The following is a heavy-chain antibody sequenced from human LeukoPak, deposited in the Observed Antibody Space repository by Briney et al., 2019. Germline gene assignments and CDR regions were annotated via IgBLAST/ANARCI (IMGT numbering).Heavy chain of an antibody. J-gene: IGHJ3*02. CDR1: GFTFSNYD. CDR2: IGVGGDT. D-gene: IGHD4-11*01. V-gene: IGHV3-13*04. CDR3: ARVNLYRSDSDYNDAFDI. Sequence: GGSLRLSCAASGFTFSNYDMHWVRQATGKGLEYVSAIGVGGDTYYSGSVKGRFTISRENAENSLYLQMNNLRVEDTAVYYCARVNLYRSDSDYNDAFDIWGQGAMVTVSS.